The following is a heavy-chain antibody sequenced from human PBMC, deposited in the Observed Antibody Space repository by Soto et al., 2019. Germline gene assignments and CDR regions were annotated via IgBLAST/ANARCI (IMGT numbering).Heavy chain of an antibody. J-gene: IGHJ4*02. CDR1: GGSISDTSYY. CDR3: ARKLVGATDEFDY. CDR2: IYYTGST. V-gene: IGHV4-39*01. D-gene: IGHD1-26*01. Sequence: SETLSLTCTVSGGSISDTSYYWGWIRQTPGKGLEWIGSIYYTGSTYYDPSLKSRVTISVDTSKNQFSLKLSSVTAADTAVYYCARKLVGATDEFDYWGQGTMVTVSA.